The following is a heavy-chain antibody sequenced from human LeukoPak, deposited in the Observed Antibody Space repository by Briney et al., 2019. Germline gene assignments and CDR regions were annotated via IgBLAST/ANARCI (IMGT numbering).Heavy chain of an antibody. CDR1: GCSVSCGSYY. V-gene: IGHV4-61*01. CDR3: ARADYGDYGEYYFDY. J-gene: IGHJ4*02. D-gene: IGHD4-17*01. Sequence: SETLSLTCTVSGCSVSCGSYYWSWIRQPPGKGLEWIGYIYYSGSTNYNPSLKSRVTISVDTSKNQFSLKLSSVTAADTAVYYCARADYGDYGEYYFDYWGQGTLVTVSS. CDR2: IYYSGST.